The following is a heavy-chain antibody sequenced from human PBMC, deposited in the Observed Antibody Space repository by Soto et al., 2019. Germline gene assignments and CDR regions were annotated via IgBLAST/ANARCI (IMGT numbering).Heavy chain of an antibody. D-gene: IGHD4-17*01. V-gene: IGHV1-69*08. CDR2: IIPALGTA. J-gene: IGHJ2*01. CDR3: ARPDFGDYGYGDL. Sequence: QDQLVQSGAEVKKPGSSVKVSCKASGGTFSSHTFSWVRQAPGQGLEWMGRIIPALGTATYAQKFQGRVTITADESATTVYMELNSLRSEDTAVYYCARPDFGDYGYGDLGGRGTLVTVSS. CDR1: GGTFSSHT.